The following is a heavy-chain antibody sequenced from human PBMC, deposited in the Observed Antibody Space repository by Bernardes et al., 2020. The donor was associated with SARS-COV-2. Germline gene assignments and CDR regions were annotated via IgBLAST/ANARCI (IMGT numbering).Heavy chain of an antibody. V-gene: IGHV3-23*01. CDR3: AKGPRRSNDYFDY. J-gene: IGHJ4*02. Sequence: GGSLRLSCAASGFTFSSYAMSWVRQAPGKGLEWVSAISCSGGSTYYADSVKGRFTISRDNSKNTLYLQMNSLRAEDTAVYYCAKGPRRSNDYFDYWGQGTLVTVSS. CDR2: ISCSGGST. D-gene: IGHD4-4*01. CDR1: GFTFSSYA.